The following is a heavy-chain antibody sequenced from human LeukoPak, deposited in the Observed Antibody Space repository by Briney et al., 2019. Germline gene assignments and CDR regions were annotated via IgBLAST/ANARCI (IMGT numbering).Heavy chain of an antibody. D-gene: IGHD3-22*01. CDR1: GFTFSSYG. Sequence: PGGSLRPSCAASGFTFSSYGMHWVRQAPGKGLEWVAGISGSGGSTNYADSVKGRFTISRDNPKNTLFLQMNSLRAEDTAVYFCAKRGVVIRVILVGFHKEAYYFDSWGQGALVTVSS. CDR3: AKRGVVIRVILVGFHKEAYYFDS. V-gene: IGHV3-23*01. CDR2: ISGSGGST. J-gene: IGHJ4*02.